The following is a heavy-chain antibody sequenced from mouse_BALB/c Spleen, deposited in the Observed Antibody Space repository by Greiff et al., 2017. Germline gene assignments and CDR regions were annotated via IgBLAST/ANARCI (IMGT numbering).Heavy chain of an antibody. CDR1: GFNIKDTY. V-gene: IGHV14-3*02. D-gene: IGHD2-4*01. Sequence: EVKLMESGAELVKPGASVKLSCTASGFNIKDTYMHWVKQRPEQGLEWIGRIDPANGNTKYDPKFQGKATITADTSSNTAYLQLSSLTSEDTAVYYCAREDYDVWFAYWGQGTLVTVSA. CDR3: AREDYDVWFAY. J-gene: IGHJ3*01. CDR2: IDPANGNT.